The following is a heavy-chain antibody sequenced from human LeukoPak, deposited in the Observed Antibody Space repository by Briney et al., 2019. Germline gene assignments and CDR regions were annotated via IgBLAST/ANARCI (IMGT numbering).Heavy chain of an antibody. CDR2: IYYSGST. J-gene: IGHJ3*02. CDR3: ARDETLGRAFDI. Sequence: SETLSLTCTVSGGSIGSYYWSWIRQPPGKGLEWIGYIYYSGSTNYNPSLKSRVTISLDTSKNQFSLKLSSVTAADTAVYYCARDETLGRAFDIWGQGTMVTVSS. V-gene: IGHV4-59*01. CDR1: GGSIGSYY. D-gene: IGHD1-26*01.